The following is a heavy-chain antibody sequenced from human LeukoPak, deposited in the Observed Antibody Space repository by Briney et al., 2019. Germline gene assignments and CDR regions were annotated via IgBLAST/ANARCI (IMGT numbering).Heavy chain of an antibody. Sequence: ASVKVSCKASGYTFTSYGISWVRQAPGQGLEWMGWISAYNGNTNYAQKPQGRVTMTTDTSTSTAYMELRSLRSDDTAVYYCARDMNSSGFGLSYFDYWGQGTLVTVSS. CDR2: ISAYNGNT. D-gene: IGHD6-19*01. CDR1: GYTFTSYG. CDR3: ARDMNSSGFGLSYFDY. V-gene: IGHV1-18*01. J-gene: IGHJ4*02.